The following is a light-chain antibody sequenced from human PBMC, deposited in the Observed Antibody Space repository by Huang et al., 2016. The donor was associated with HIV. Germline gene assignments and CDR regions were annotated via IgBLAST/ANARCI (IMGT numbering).Light chain of an antibody. CDR3: QQYGSSVVT. Sequence: EIVLTQSPGTLSLSPGERATLSCRASQSFSSNYLAWYQQKPGQAPRLLIDGASSRATGIPDRFSGSGSGTDFTLISSRREPEDFAVYYCQQYGSSVVTFGQGTKVEVK. V-gene: IGKV3-20*01. CDR2: GAS. CDR1: QSFSSNY. J-gene: IGKJ1*01.